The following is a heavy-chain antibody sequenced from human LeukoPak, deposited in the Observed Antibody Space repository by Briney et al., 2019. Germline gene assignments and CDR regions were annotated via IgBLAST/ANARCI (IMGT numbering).Heavy chain of an antibody. V-gene: IGHV4-34*01. CDR2: INHSGST. D-gene: IGHD5-18*01. CDR1: GGSFRGYY. Sequence: SETLSLTCAVYGGSFRGYYWSWIRQPPGKALEGIGEINHSGSTNYNPSLKSRVTISVDTSKNQFSLKLSSVTAADTAVYYCARRGTARFLRYFDYWGQGTLVTVSS. J-gene: IGHJ4*02. CDR3: ARRGTARFLRYFDY.